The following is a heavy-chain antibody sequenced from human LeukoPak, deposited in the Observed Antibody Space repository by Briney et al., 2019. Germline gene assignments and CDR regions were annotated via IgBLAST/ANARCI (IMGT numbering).Heavy chain of an antibody. V-gene: IGHV4-34*01. CDR1: GGSFSGYY. CDR2: INHSGST. J-gene: IGHJ4*02. CDR3: ARGGRVWWLPPNDF. Sequence: SETLSLTCAVYGGSFSGYYWSWIRQPPGKGLEWIGEINHSGSTNHNPSLKSRVTISVDTSKNQFSLKLSSVTAADTAVYYCARGGRVWWLPPNDFWRQGTLLTVSS. D-gene: IGHD5-12*01.